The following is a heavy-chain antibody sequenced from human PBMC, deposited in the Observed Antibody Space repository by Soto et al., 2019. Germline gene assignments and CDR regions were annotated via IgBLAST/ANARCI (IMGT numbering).Heavy chain of an antibody. J-gene: IGHJ4*02. CDR2: ISNSDYTT. Sequence: QVHLVASGGGLVKPGGSLRLSCVASGITLSDNYMTWIRQAPGKGLEWLSYISNSDYTTYYADSVKGPFTISRDNAKNSLYLQLNGLRVEDTAVYYCASGKWSLDYWGQGILVTVSS. V-gene: IGHV3-11*01. CDR1: GITLSDNY. CDR3: ASGKWSLDY. D-gene: IGHD2-8*01.